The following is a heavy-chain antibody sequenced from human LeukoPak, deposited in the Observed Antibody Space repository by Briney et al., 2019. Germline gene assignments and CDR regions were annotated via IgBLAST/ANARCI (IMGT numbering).Heavy chain of an antibody. J-gene: IGHJ4*02. CDR3: ARALRESQVAAVVFF. Sequence: ASVKVSCKASGYTFTDYGFSWVRQAPGQGLEWMGWISPYNVNTDYAQKLQGRVTITTDTFTSTAYMELRSLRSDDTAVYYCARALRESQVAAVVFFWGQGTLVTVSS. D-gene: IGHD6-13*01. CDR2: ISPYNVNT. CDR1: GYTFTDYG. V-gene: IGHV1-18*01.